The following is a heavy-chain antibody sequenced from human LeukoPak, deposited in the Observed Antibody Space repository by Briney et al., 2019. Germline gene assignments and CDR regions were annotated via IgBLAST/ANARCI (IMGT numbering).Heavy chain of an antibody. CDR3: ARAGTRGTAMGNFDY. CDR1: GYTFTSYG. D-gene: IGHD5-18*01. J-gene: IGHJ4*02. CDR2: ISAYNGHT. V-gene: IGHV1-18*01. Sequence: ASVKVSCKASGYTFTSYGISWVRQAPGQGLEWMGWISAYNGHTKYAQKFQGRVTMTTDTSTSTAYMELRSLRSDDTAVYYCARAGTRGTAMGNFDYWGQGTLVTVSS.